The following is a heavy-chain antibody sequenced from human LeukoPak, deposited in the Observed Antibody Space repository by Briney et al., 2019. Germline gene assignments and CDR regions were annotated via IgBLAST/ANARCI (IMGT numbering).Heavy chain of an antibody. CDR2: INPNSGGT. CDR3: ARVGGVGYYGSGSTDY. V-gene: IGHV1-2*02. CDR1: GYTFTGYY. D-gene: IGHD3-10*01. Sequence: ASVKVSCKASGYTFTGYYMHWVRQAPGQGLEWMGWINPNSGGTNYAQKFRGRVTMTRDTSISTAYMELSRLRSDDTAVYYCARVGGVGYYGSGSTDYWGQGTLVTVSS. J-gene: IGHJ4*02.